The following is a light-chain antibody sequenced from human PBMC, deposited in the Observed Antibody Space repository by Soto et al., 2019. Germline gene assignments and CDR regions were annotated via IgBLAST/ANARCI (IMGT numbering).Light chain of an antibody. CDR1: QGIRND. CDR2: AAS. Sequence: IQMTQSPSSLSASVGDRATITFRASQGIRNDLGWYQQKPGKAPKLLIYAASSLESGVPQRFSGSGSGTEFTLTISRLEPEDFAVYYCQQYGNSPITFGQGTRLEIK. J-gene: IGKJ5*01. V-gene: IGKV1-17*01. CDR3: QQYGNSPIT.